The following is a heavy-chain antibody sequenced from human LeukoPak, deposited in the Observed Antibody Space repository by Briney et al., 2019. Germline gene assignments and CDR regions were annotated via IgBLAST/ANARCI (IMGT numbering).Heavy chain of an antibody. CDR2: IYYSGST. CDR1: GGSISSSSYY. D-gene: IGHD2-2*01. J-gene: IGHJ4*02. CDR3: ARGALGYCSSTSCSGDY. Sequence: SETLSLTCTVSGGSISSSSYYWGWIRQPPGTGLEWIGSIYYSGSTYYNPSLKSRVTISVDTSKNQFSLKLSSVTAADTAVYYCARGALGYCSSTSCSGDYWGQGTLVTVSS. V-gene: IGHV4-39*07.